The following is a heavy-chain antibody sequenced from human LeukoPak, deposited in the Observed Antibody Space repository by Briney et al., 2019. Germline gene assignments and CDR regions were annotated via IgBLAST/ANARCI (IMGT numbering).Heavy chain of an antibody. Sequence: GGSLRLSCAASGFTFSSYTMNWVRQAPGKGLEWVSYISSSSSYIYYADSVKGRFTISRDNAENSLYLQMNSLRAEDKAVYYCARGSEGYCSGGGCYYGMDVWGQGTTVTVSS. CDR2: ISSSSSYI. J-gene: IGHJ6*01. CDR3: ARGSEGYCSGGGCYYGMDV. CDR1: GFTFSSYT. D-gene: IGHD2-15*01. V-gene: IGHV3-21*01.